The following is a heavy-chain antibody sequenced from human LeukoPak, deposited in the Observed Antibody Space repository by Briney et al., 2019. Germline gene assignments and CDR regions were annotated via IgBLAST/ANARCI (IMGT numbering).Heavy chain of an antibody. Sequence: SQTLSLTCTVSGGSIRSGGYYWTWVRQHPGKGLEWIGCIFHGGTTYYNPSLKGRLTISVDTSKSQFPLRLSSVTAADTAAYYCARSYYDFRTGYYSYYYMDVWGKGTTVTVSS. D-gene: IGHD3-3*01. V-gene: IGHV4-31*03. J-gene: IGHJ6*03. CDR2: IFHGGTT. CDR1: GGSIRSGGYY. CDR3: ARSYYDFRTGYYSYYYMDV.